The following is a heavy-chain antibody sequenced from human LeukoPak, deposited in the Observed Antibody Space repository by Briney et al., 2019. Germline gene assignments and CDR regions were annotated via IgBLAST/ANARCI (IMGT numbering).Heavy chain of an antibody. D-gene: IGHD6-13*01. CDR3: ARNLGYTSSWSWFAP. CDR2: INSDGSSR. Sequence: GGSLRLSCAASGFTFSTYGMHWVRQAPGEGLVWVSRINSDGSSRSYADSVKGRFTISRDNAKNTVFLQMNSLRVEDTAVYYCARNLGYTSSWSWFAPWGQGTLVTVSS. J-gene: IGHJ5*02. V-gene: IGHV3-74*01. CDR1: GFTFSTYG.